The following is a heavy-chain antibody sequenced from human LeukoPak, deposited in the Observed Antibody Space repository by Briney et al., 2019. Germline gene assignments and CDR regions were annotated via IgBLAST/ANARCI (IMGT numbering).Heavy chain of an antibody. CDR2: LTGSGGNT. Sequence: GGSLRPSCAASGFTFSTYAMIWVRQAPGKGLEWVSGLTGSGGNTYYADSVQGRFTISRDNSKDTLYLQMNSLRAEDTAVYYCARDSGYSLTHGFDPWGQGTLVTVSS. J-gene: IGHJ5*02. CDR1: GFTFSTYA. D-gene: IGHD1-1*01. CDR3: ARDSGYSLTHGFDP. V-gene: IGHV3-23*01.